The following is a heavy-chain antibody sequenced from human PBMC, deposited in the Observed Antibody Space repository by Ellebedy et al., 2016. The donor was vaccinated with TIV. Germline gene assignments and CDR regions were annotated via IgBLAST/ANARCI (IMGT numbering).Heavy chain of an antibody. CDR3: ANNLARTGDFDY. CDR1: GFTFSDCY. V-gene: IGHV3-11*01. CDR2: ISTRGSLI. D-gene: IGHD7-27*01. J-gene: IGHJ4*02. Sequence: PGGSLRLSCAASGFTFSDCYMNWIRQAPGKGLEWISYISTRGSLIYYADSVKGRFTISRDNANNSVYLQIDSLRAEDTAVYYCANNLARTGDFDYWGQGTLVTVSS.